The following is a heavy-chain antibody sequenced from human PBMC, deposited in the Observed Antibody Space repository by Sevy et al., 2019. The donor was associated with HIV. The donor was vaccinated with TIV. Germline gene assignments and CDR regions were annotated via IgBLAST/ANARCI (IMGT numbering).Heavy chain of an antibody. V-gene: IGHV3-30-3*01. D-gene: IGHD6-13*01. Sequence: GGSLRLSCAASGFTFSSYAMHWVRQAPGKGLEWVAVISYDGSNKYYADSVKGRLTISRDNSKNTLYLQMNSLRAEDTAVYYCAREAGSSWYRDGYYYYMDVWGKGTTVTVSS. J-gene: IGHJ6*03. CDR2: ISYDGSNK. CDR3: AREAGSSWYRDGYYYYMDV. CDR1: GFTFSSYA.